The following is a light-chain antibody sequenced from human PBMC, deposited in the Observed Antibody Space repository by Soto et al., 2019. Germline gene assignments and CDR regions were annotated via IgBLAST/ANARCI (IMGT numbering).Light chain of an antibody. J-gene: IGKJ5*01. CDR1: QSLLHSTGYNY. Sequence: DILMTWSPPSLTVTPGAPASISCRSRQSLLHSTGYNYLDWYLQKPGQSPKLLIYAASSLQSGVPSRFSGSGSGTDFTLTISSLQPEDLATYYCQQSYSTPPITVGQGRRLAI. CDR2: AAS. V-gene: IGKV2-28*01. CDR3: QQSYSTPPIT.